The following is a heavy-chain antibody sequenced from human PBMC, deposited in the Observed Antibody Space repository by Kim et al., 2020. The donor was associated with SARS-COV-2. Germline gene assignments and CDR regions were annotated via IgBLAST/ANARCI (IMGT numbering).Heavy chain of an antibody. D-gene: IGHD5-18*01. J-gene: IGHJ6*02. CDR3: AREYSYGRRHMDV. CDR1: GGTFSSYA. Sequence: SVKVSCKASGGTFSSYAISWVRQAPGQGLEWMGRIIPILGIANYAQKFQGRVTITADKSTSTAYMELSSLRSEDTAVYYCAREYSYGRRHMDVWGQGTTVTVSS. V-gene: IGHV1-69*04. CDR2: IIPILGIA.